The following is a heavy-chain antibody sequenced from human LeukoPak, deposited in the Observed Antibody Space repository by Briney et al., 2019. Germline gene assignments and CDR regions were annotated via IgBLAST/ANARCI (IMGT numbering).Heavy chain of an antibody. CDR2: IYYSGST. Sequence: PSETLSLTCTVSGGSISSSGYYWGWIRQPPGKGLEWIGYIYYSGSTNYNPSLKSRVTISVDTSKNQFSLKLTSVTAADTAVYYCARQQQLVLRYFDLWGRGTLVTVSS. V-gene: IGHV4-61*05. CDR3: ARQQQLVLRYFDL. CDR1: GGSISSSGYY. J-gene: IGHJ2*01. D-gene: IGHD6-13*01.